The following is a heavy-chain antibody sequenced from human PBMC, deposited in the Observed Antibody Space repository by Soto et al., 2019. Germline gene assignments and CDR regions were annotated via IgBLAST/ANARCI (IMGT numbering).Heavy chain of an antibody. D-gene: IGHD2-2*01. CDR3: ASLFCSTTTCDSWFDP. J-gene: IGHJ5*02. Sequence: PGESRKISCTGFGYTFTTFWISWVRQMPGKGLEWMGRIDPRDSYVNYSPSFQGHVTISLDKSISTAYLQWCSLKASDTAMYYCASLFCSTTTCDSWFDPWGQGTLVTVSS. CDR2: IDPRDSYV. CDR1: GYTFTTFW. V-gene: IGHV5-10-1*01.